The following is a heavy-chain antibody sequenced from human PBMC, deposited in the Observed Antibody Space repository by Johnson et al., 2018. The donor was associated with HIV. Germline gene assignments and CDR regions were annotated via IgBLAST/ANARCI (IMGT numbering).Heavy chain of an antibody. V-gene: IGHV3-20*04. Sequence: VQLVESGGGLVQPGGSLRLSCAASRFIFDDYGMSWVRQAPGKGLEWVSGINWNGGSTGYADSVRGRFTITRDNAKTSLYLQMNSLRAEDTALYYCAREMGREDDAFDIWGQGTMVTVSS. D-gene: IGHD1-26*01. CDR2: INWNGGST. J-gene: IGHJ3*02. CDR1: RFIFDDYG. CDR3: AREMGREDDAFDI.